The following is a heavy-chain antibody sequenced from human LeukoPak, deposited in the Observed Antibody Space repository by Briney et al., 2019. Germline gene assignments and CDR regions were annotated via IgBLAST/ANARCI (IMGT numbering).Heavy chain of an antibody. CDR2: IYYSGST. CDR3: ARQALLYYFDY. CDR1: GGSIGSDDYY. J-gene: IGHJ4*02. Sequence: KTSETLSLTCTVSGGSIGSDDYYWGWIRQPPGKGLEWIGSIYYSGSTYYNPSLKSRVTISVDPSNNQFSLKLSSVTAADTAVYYCARQALLYYFDYWGQGTLVTVSS. V-gene: IGHV4-39*01.